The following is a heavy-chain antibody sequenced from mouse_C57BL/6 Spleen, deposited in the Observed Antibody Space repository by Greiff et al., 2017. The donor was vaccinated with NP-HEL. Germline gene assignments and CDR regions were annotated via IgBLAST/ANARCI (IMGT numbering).Heavy chain of an antibody. CDR1: GYTFTSYW. CDR3: ARDGDGYIAY. CDR2: IHPNSGST. Sequence: QVQLQQPGAELVKPGASVKLSCKASGYTFTSYWMHWVKQRPGQGLEWIGMIHPNSGSTNYNEKFKSKATLTVDKSSSTADMQLSSLTSEDSAVYYCARDGDGYIAYWGQGTLVTVSA. V-gene: IGHV1-64*01. D-gene: IGHD2-3*01. J-gene: IGHJ3*01.